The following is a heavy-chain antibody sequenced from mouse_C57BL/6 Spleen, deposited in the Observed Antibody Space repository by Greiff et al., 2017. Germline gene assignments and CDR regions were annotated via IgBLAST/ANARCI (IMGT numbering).Heavy chain of an antibody. CDR1: GYTFTDYN. V-gene: IGHV1-18*01. D-gene: IGHD2-1*01. J-gene: IGHJ1*03. CDR3: AKLIYGNGWYFDV. Sequence: VQLQQSGPELVKPGASVKIPCKASGYTFTDYNMDWVKQSHGKSLEWIGDINPNNGGTIYNQKFKGKATLTVDKSASTAYMELRSLTSEDTAVYYCAKLIYGNGWYFDVWGTGTTVTVSS. CDR2: INPNNGGT.